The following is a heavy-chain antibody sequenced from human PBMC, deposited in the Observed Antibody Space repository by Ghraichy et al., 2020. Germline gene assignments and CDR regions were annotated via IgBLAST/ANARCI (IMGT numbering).Heavy chain of an antibody. CDR1: GGSFSGYY. D-gene: IGHD6-13*01. Sequence: SETLSLTCAVYGGSFSGYYWSWIRQPPGKGLEWIGEINHSGSTNYNPSLKSRVTISVDTSKNQFSLKLSSVTAADTAVYYCARGYSSSWYPRIPEPEGNRPYYFDYWGQGTLVTVSS. CDR2: INHSGST. J-gene: IGHJ4*02. V-gene: IGHV4-34*01. CDR3: ARGYSSSWYPRIPEPEGNRPYYFDY.